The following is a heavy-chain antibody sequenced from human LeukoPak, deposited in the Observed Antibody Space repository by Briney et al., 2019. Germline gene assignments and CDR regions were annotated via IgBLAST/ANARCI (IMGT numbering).Heavy chain of an antibody. Sequence: SVKVSCKASGGTFSSYAISWVRQAPGQGLEWMGGIIPIFGTANYAQKFQGRVTITADKSTSTAYMELSSLRSEDTAVYYCARSDGFIGNYFDYWGQGTLVTVSS. V-gene: IGHV1-69*06. D-gene: IGHD3-10*01. CDR1: GGTFSSYA. J-gene: IGHJ4*02. CDR2: IIPIFGTA. CDR3: ARSDGFIGNYFDY.